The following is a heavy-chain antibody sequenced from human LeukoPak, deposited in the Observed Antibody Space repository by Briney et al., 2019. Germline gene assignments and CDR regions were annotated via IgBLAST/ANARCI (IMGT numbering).Heavy chain of an antibody. CDR3: AKIRAPAYDV. J-gene: IGHJ3*01. V-gene: IGHV3-23*01. CDR2: ISGSGGST. D-gene: IGHD3-3*02. CDR1: GFTFSSYA. Sequence: PGGSLRLSCAASGFTFSSYAMSWVRQAPGKGLEWASAISGSGGSTYYADSVKGRFTISRDNSKNTLYLHMNSLRAEDTAVYYCAKIRAPAYDVWGQGTMVTVSS.